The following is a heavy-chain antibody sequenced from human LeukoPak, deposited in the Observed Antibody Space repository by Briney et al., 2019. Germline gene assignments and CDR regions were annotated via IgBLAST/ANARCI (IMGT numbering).Heavy chain of an antibody. D-gene: IGHD3-22*01. CDR2: INPSGGST. J-gene: IGHJ3*02. Sequence: ASVQVSCKASGYTFTSYDINWVRQATGQGLEWMGIINPSGGSTSNAQKFQGRVTMTTDTSTSTVYMEQSSVRSEDTAVYFCARSQGMIEAFDIWGRETMVSVSS. CDR3: ARSQGMIEAFDI. V-gene: IGHV1-46*01. CDR1: GYTFTSYD.